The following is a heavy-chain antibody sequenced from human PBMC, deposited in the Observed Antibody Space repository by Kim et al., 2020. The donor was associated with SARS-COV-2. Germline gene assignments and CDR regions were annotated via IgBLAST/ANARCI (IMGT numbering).Heavy chain of an antibody. Sequence: SVKVSCKASGGTFSSYAISWVRQAPGQGLEWMGGIIPIFGTANYAQKFQGRVTITADESTSTAYMELSSLRSEDTAVYYCARAGLTPYSSSSFTIDYWGQGTLVTVSS. J-gene: IGHJ4*02. CDR3: ARAGLTPYSSSSFTIDY. CDR2: IIPIFGTA. V-gene: IGHV1-69*13. D-gene: IGHD6-6*01. CDR1: GGTFSSYA.